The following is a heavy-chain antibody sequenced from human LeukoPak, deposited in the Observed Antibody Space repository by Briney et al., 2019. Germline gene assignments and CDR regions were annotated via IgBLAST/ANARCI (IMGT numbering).Heavy chain of an antibody. CDR3: ARDPQYSSSPDAFDI. Sequence: ASVKVSCKASGYTFTSYDINWVRQATGQGLGWMGWMNPNSGNTGYAQKFQGRVTITRNTSISTAYMELSSLRSEDTAVYYCARDPQYSSSPDAFDIWGQGTMVTVSS. J-gene: IGHJ3*02. D-gene: IGHD6-13*01. V-gene: IGHV1-8*03. CDR1: GYTFTSYD. CDR2: MNPNSGNT.